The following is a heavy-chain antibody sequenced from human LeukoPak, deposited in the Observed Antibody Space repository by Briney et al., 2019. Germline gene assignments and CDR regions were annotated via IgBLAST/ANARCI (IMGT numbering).Heavy chain of an antibody. CDR2: IIPIFGTA. V-gene: IGHV1-69*05. Sequence: SVKVSCKASGGTFSSYAISWVRQAPGQGLEWMGGIIPIFGTANYAQKFQGRVTITTDESTSTAYMELSSLRSEDTAVYYCAGPERDAFDIWGQGTMVNVSS. J-gene: IGHJ3*02. CDR3: AGPERDAFDI. CDR1: GGTFSSYA. D-gene: IGHD1-14*01.